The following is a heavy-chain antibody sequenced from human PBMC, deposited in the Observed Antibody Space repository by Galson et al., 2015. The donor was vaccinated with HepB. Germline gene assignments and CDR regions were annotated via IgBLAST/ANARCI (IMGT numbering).Heavy chain of an antibody. J-gene: IGHJ5*02. CDR2: ISGSGGST. CDR3: VTFPMVRGVIITAALGDFDP. V-gene: IGHV3-23*01. CDR1: GFTFSSYA. Sequence: SLRLSCAASGFTFSSYAMSWVRQAPGKGLEWVSAISGSGGSTYYADSVKGRFTISRDNSKNTLYLQMNSLRAEDTAVYYCVTFPMVRGVIITAALGDFDPWGQGTLVTVSS. D-gene: IGHD3-10*01.